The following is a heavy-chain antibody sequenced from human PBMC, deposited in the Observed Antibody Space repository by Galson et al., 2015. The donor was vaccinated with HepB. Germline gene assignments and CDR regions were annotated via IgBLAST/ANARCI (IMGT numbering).Heavy chain of an antibody. D-gene: IGHD5-24*01. CDR1: GYSFTIYY. CDR3: ARGGQWPQFYYFDY. J-gene: IGHJ4*02. Sequence: SCKASGYSFTIYYIHWVRQAPGQRLEWMGRVNTGNGNTKYSQKFQDRVTLTRDTSATTAYMELSSLESEDTAVYYHARGGQWPQFYYFDYWGRGTLVTVFS. CDR2: VNTGNGNT. V-gene: IGHV1-3*04.